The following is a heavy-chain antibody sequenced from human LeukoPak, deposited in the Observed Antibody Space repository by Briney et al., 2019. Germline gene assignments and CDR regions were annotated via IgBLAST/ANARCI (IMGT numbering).Heavy chain of an antibody. Sequence: GGSLRLSCAASGFTVSRHYMSWVRQAPGKGLEWVSIIFGGGSIYYADSVKGRFTISRDKSKNTVYLQMNNLRAEDTAVYYCATGEYDILTQGLDYWGQGTLVTVSS. V-gene: IGHV3-53*05. CDR3: ATGEYDILTQGLDY. D-gene: IGHD3-9*01. J-gene: IGHJ4*02. CDR1: GFTVSRHY. CDR2: IFGGGSI.